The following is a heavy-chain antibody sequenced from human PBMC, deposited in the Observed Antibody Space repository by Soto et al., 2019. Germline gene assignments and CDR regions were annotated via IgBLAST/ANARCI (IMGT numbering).Heavy chain of an antibody. D-gene: IGHD5-18*01. CDR3: AKGERGYSYGYLDY. CDR1: GFTFSSYG. J-gene: IGHJ4*02. V-gene: IGHV3-30*18. CDR2: ISYDGSNK. Sequence: PGGSLRLSCAASGFTFSSYGMHWVRQAPGKGLEWVAVISYDGSNKYYADSVKGRFTISRDNSKNTLYLQMNSLRAEDTAVYYCAKGERGYSYGYLDYWGQGTLVTVSS.